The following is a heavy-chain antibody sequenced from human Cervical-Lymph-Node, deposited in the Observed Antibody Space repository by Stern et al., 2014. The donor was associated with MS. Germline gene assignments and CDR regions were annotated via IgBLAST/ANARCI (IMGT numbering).Heavy chain of an antibody. CDR3: ARDIPGYYYDSSGCLDY. CDR2: INSDGSST. V-gene: IGHV3-74*01. CDR1: GFTFSSYW. D-gene: IGHD3-22*01. Sequence: EVQLVESGGGLVQPGGSLRLSCAASGFTFSSYWMHWVRQAPGKGLVWVSRINSDGSSTSYADSVKGRFPISRDNAKNTLYLQMNSLRAEDTAVYYCARDIPGYYYDSSGCLDYWGQGTLVTVSS. J-gene: IGHJ4*02.